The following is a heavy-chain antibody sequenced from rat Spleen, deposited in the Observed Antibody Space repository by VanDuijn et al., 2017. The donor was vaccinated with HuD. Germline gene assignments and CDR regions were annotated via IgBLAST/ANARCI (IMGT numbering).Heavy chain of an antibody. J-gene: IGHJ2*01. D-gene: IGHD1-11*01. Sequence: QVQLMESGPGLVQPSETLSLTCTVSGFSLTSYNVHWVRQPPGKGLEWMGVMWSGGSTDYNSALKSRLSISRDTSKNQVFLKMNSLQSEDTTAYYCARGGRTEGPGYFDYWGQGVMVTVSS. CDR3: ARGGRTEGPGYFDY. CDR1: GFSLTSYN. V-gene: IGHV2-45*01. CDR2: MWSGGST.